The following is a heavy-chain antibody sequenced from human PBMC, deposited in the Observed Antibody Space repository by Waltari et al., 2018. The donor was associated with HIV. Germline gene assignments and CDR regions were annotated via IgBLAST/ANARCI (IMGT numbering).Heavy chain of an antibody. CDR2: IKQDGSEK. Sequence: EVQLVESGGGLVQPGGSLRLSCAASGFTFSSYWMSWVRQAPGKGLEWVANIKQDGSEKYYVDSGKGRFTISRDDAKNSLYLQMNSLRAEDTAVYYCARIVYYGSGSYYSNAFDIWGQGTMVTVSS. CDR1: GFTFSSYW. CDR3: ARIVYYGSGSYYSNAFDI. V-gene: IGHV3-7*01. D-gene: IGHD3-10*01. J-gene: IGHJ3*02.